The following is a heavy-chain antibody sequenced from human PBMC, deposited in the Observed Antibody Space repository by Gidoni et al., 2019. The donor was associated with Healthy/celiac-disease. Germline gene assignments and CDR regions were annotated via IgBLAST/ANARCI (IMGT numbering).Heavy chain of an antibody. CDR2: ISNDGSNK. J-gene: IGHJ4*02. V-gene: IGHV3-30*18. Sequence: QVQLVESGGGVVQPGRSLRLSCAASGFPFSSYGIHWVRQAPGKGLEGVAVISNDGSNKYYGDSVKGRFTISRDNSKNTLYMQMNSLRGEDTAVYYCAKGVGATDFEEYYFDYWGQGTLVTVSS. CDR1: GFPFSSYG. CDR3: AKGVGATDFEEYYFDY. D-gene: IGHD1-26*01.